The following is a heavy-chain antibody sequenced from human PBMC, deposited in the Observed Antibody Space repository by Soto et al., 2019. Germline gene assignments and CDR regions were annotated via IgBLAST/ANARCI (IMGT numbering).Heavy chain of an antibody. V-gene: IGHV4-34*01. CDR1: GGSFSGYY. Sequence: QVQLQQWGAGLLKPSETLSLTCAVYGGSFSGYYWSWIRQPPGKGLEWIGEINHSGSTNYNPSLKSRVTISVDTSKNQFSLKLSSVTAADTAVYYCARGAGNRDRWYFDLWGRGTLVTVSS. CDR3: ARGAGNRDRWYFDL. CDR2: INHSGST. J-gene: IGHJ2*01.